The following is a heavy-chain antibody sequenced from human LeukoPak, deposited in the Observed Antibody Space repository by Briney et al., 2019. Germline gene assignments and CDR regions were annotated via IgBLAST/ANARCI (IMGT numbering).Heavy chain of an antibody. V-gene: IGHV3-30*02. Sequence: GGSLRLSCAASGITFSRYGMHWVRQAPGKGLEWVTFIRYDGSIKYYADSVKGRFTISTDNSKNTLYLQMNSLRAQDTAVYYCAKDKEMGATTGFFDYWGQGTLVTVSS. J-gene: IGHJ4*02. CDR1: GITFSRYG. D-gene: IGHD1-26*01. CDR3: AKDKEMGATTGFFDY. CDR2: IRYDGSIK.